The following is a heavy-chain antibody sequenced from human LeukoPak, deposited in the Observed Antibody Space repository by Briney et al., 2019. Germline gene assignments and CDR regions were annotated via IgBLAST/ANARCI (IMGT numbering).Heavy chain of an antibody. CDR2: ISSGGGNI. CDR3: ARGLDFWSGPFDY. CDR1: GFTFSSYD. D-gene: IGHD3-3*01. J-gene: IGHJ4*02. Sequence: GGSLRLSCAASGFTFSSYDMNWVRQAPGKGLEWVSYISSGGGNIYYADSVKGRFTISRDNAKNSLYLQMNSLRAEDTAVYYCARGLDFWSGPFDYWGQGTLVTVSS. V-gene: IGHV3-48*03.